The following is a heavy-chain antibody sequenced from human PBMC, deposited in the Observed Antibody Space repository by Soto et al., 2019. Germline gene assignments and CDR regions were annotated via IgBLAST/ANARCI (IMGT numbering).Heavy chain of an antibody. J-gene: IGHJ4*02. CDR2: ISYDGSNK. Sequence: ESGGGVVQPGRSLRLSCAASGFTFSSYAMHWVRQAPGKGLEWVAVISYDGSNKYYADSVKGRFTISRDNSKNTLYLQMNSLRAEDTAVYYCARDSYGDHPVYWGQGTLVTVSS. D-gene: IGHD4-17*01. CDR3: ARDSYGDHPVY. V-gene: IGHV3-30-3*01. CDR1: GFTFSSYA.